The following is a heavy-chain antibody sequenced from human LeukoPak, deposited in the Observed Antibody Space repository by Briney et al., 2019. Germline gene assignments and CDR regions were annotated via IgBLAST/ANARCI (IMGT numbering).Heavy chain of an antibody. Sequence: ASVKVSCKASGYTFTGYYIHLVRQAPGQGLEWMGLINPSGGSTNYAQKLQGRVTMTTDTSTSTAYMDLRSLRSDDTAVYYCAGFDYGDFVFDPWGQGTLVTVSS. D-gene: IGHD4-17*01. CDR2: INPSGGST. J-gene: IGHJ5*02. CDR3: AGFDYGDFVFDP. CDR1: GYTFTGYY. V-gene: IGHV1-46*01.